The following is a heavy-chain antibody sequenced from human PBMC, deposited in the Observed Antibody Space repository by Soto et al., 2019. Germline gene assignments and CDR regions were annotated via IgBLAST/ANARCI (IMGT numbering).Heavy chain of an antibody. D-gene: IGHD2-2*02. CDR3: ARLGYCSSTSCYREYYFDY. CDR2: IYYSGST. CDR1: GGSISSYY. Sequence: SETLSLTCTGSGGSISSYYWSWIRQPPEKGLEWIGYIYYSGSTNYNPSLKSRVTISVDTSKNKFSLKLSSVTAADTAVYYCARLGYCSSTSCYREYYFDYWVQGXLVTVSS. V-gene: IGHV4-59*01. J-gene: IGHJ4*02.